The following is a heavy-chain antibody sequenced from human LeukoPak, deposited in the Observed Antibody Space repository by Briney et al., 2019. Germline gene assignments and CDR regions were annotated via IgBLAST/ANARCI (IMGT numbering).Heavy chain of an antibody. CDR2: IIPIFGTA. J-gene: IGHJ4*02. V-gene: IGHV1-69*01. CDR1: GGTFSSYA. CDR3: ARVPEGYFDWLLYFDY. Sequence: SVKVSCKASGGTFSSYAISWVRQARGQGLEWMGGIIPIFGTANYAQKFQGRVTITADESTSTAYMELSSLRSEDTAVYYCARVPEGYFDWLLYFDYWGQGTLVTVSS. D-gene: IGHD3-9*01.